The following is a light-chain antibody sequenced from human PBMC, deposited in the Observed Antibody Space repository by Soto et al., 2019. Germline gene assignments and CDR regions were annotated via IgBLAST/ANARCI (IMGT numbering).Light chain of an antibody. CDR2: GAS. J-gene: IGKJ5*01. CDR3: QQYNNWPPT. V-gene: IGKV3-15*01. CDR1: QSVSSN. Sequence: EIVMTQSPATLSVSPGARATLSGRASQSVSSNLAWYQQKPGQAPRLLIYGASTRATGISARFSGSRSGTEFTLTISSLQAEDFAVYYCQQYNNWPPTFGQGTRLEIK.